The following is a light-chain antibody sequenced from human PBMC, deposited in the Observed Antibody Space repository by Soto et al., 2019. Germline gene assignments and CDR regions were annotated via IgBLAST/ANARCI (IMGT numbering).Light chain of an antibody. CDR1: SGHSSYA. V-gene: IGLV4-69*01. Sequence: QLVLTQSPSASASLGASVKLTCTLSSGHSSYAIAWHQQQPEKGPRYLMKLNSDGSHSKGDGIPDRFSGSSSGAERYLTISSRQCEDEADYYCQTWGTGIQVFGGGTKVTVL. CDR2: LNSDGSH. J-gene: IGLJ2*01. CDR3: QTWGTGIQV.